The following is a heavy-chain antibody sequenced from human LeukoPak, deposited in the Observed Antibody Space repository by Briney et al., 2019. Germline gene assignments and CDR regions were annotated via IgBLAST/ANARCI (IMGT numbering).Heavy chain of an antibody. D-gene: IGHD6-13*01. Sequence: SETLSLTCTVSGGSISSSSYYWGWIRQPPGKGLEWIGSIYYSGSTYYNPSLKSRVTISVDTSKNQFSLKLSSVTAADTAVYYCARSYWSSSFGLYYNYMDVWGKGTTVTVSS. CDR2: IYYSGST. CDR1: GGSISSSSYY. CDR3: ARSYWSSSFGLYYNYMDV. V-gene: IGHV4-39*01. J-gene: IGHJ6*03.